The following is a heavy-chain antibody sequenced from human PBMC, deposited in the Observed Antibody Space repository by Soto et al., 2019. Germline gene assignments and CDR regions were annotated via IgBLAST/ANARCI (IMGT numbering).Heavy chain of an antibody. J-gene: IGHJ4*02. D-gene: IGHD3-22*01. CDR3: ARGRMGPYYYDSSGYYRRHSHFDY. Sequence: SETLSLTCAVYGGSFSGYYWSWIRQPPGKGLEWIGEINHSGSTNYNPSLKSRVTISVDTSKNQFSLKLSSVTAADTAVYYCARGRMGPYYYDSSGYYRRHSHFDYWGQGTLVTVSS. V-gene: IGHV4-34*01. CDR1: GGSFSGYY. CDR2: INHSGST.